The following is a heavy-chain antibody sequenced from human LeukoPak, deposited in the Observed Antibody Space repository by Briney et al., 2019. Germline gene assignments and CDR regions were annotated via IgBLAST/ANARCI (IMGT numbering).Heavy chain of an antibody. D-gene: IGHD3-22*01. J-gene: IGHJ6*03. CDR1: GFTLDDYA. CDR3: AKGAVYYYDSSGYYRYYYYYMDV. Sequence: PGGSLRLSCAASGFTLDDYAMHWVRQAPGKGLEWVSLISGDGGSTYYADSVKGRFTISRDNSKNSLYLQMNSLRTEDTALYYCAKGAVYYYDSSGYYRYYYYYMDVWGKGTTVTVSS. CDR2: ISGDGGST. V-gene: IGHV3-43*02.